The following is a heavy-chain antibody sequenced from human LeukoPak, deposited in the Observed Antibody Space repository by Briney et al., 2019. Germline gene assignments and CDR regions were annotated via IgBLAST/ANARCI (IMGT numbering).Heavy chain of an antibody. J-gene: IGHJ4*02. CDR3: ARVLFHGSHLYYFDY. Sequence: SETLSLTCTVSGYSISSGYYWGWIRQPPGKGLEWIGSIYHSGSTYYNPSLKSRVTISVDTSKNQFSLKLSSVTAADTAVYYCARVLFHGSHLYYFDYWGQGTLVTVSS. D-gene: IGHD2-15*01. V-gene: IGHV4-38-2*02. CDR2: IYHSGST. CDR1: GYSISSGYY.